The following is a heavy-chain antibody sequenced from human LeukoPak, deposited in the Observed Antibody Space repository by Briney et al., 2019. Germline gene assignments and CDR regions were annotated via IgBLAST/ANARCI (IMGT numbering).Heavy chain of an antibody. D-gene: IGHD5-18*01. CDR1: GFTFSSHG. Sequence: QPGRSLRLSCAASGFTFSSHGMHWVRQAPGKGLEWVALIWYDGSKKNYADSVKGRFTISRDDSKSTLYLQINSLRAEDTAVYYCAKDLSYGSSWFDPWGQGTLVTVSS. V-gene: IGHV3-33*06. J-gene: IGHJ5*02. CDR3: AKDLSYGSSWFDP. CDR2: IWYDGSKK.